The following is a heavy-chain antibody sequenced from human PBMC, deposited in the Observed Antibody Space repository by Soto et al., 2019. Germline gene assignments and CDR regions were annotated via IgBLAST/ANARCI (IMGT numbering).Heavy chain of an antibody. D-gene: IGHD3-9*01. CDR2: ISSSGSTI. J-gene: IGHJ4*02. CDR1: GFTFSSYE. Sequence: GGSLRLSCAASGFTFSSYEMNWVRQAPGKGLEWIAYISSSGSTIYYADSVKGRFTISRDNAKKSLYLQMNSLGAEDTAVYYCASCFDATGYYYFTYWGQGTPVTVSS. V-gene: IGHV3-48*03. CDR3: ASCFDATGYYYFTY.